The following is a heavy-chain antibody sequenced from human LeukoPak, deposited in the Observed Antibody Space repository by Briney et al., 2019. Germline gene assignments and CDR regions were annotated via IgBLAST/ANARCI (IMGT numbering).Heavy chain of an antibody. Sequence: PGGSLRLSCAASGFTFSNYAIHWVRQAPGKGLEWVAVISYDGSNKYYADSVKGRFTSSRDNSKNTLYLQMNSLRAEDTAVYYCAREGGYYDSSGNYYYYYMDVWGKGTTVTVSS. CDR3: AREGGYYDSSGNYYYYYMDV. D-gene: IGHD3-22*01. J-gene: IGHJ6*03. V-gene: IGHV3-30*04. CDR1: GFTFSNYA. CDR2: ISYDGSNK.